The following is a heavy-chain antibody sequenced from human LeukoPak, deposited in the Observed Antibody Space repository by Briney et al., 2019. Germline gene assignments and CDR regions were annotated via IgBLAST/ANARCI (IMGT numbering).Heavy chain of an antibody. V-gene: IGHV1-8*01. J-gene: IGHJ5*02. CDR2: MNPNSGNT. CDR1: GYTFTSYD. Sequence: ASVKVSCKASGYTFTSYDLNWVRQAAGQGLEWIGWMNPNSGNTGYAQKFQGRVTLTRSTSISTAYMELRSLTSEDTAVYYCARDYGGNSGWFDPWGQGTLVTVSS. D-gene: IGHD4-23*01. CDR3: ARDYGGNSGWFDP.